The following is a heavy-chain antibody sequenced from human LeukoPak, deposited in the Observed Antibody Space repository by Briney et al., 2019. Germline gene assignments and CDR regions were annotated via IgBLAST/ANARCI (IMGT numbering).Heavy chain of an antibody. V-gene: IGHV3-33*01. CDR1: GFTFSSYG. CDR2: IWYDGSNK. D-gene: IGHD3-22*01. J-gene: IGHJ4*02. CDR3: ASSYYDSSGYRPLFDY. Sequence: PGGSLRLSCAAYGFTFSSYGMHWVRQAPGKGLEWVAVIWYDGSNKYYADSVKGRFTISRDNSKNTLYLQMNSLRAEDTAVYYCASSYYDSSGYRPLFDYWGQGTLVTVSS.